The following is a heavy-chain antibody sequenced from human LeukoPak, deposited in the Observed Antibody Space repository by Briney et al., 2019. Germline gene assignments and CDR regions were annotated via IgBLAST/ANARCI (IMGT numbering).Heavy chain of an antibody. CDR2: INPNSGGT. CDR1: GYTFTSFY. Sequence: ASVKVSCKASGYTFTSFYIHWVRQAPGQGLEWMGWINPNSGGTNYAQKFQGRVTMTRDTSISTAYMELSRLRSDDTAVYYCARDLFWDYYDSSGYSGYWGQGTLVTVSS. V-gene: IGHV1-2*02. D-gene: IGHD3-22*01. CDR3: ARDLFWDYYDSSGYSGY. J-gene: IGHJ4*02.